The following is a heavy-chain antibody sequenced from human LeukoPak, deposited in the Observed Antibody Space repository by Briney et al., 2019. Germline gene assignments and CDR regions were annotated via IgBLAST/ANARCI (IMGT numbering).Heavy chain of an antibody. CDR1: GFSLSTSGVG. CDR2: IYWDDDK. CDR3: AHSPSLKIAVAGPAEGFDP. Sequence: SGPTLVNPTQTLTLTCTFSGFSLSTSGVGVGWIRQPPGKALEWLALIYWDDDKRYSPSLKSRLTITKDTSKNQVVLTMTNMDPVDTATYYCAHSPSLKIAVAGPAEGFDPWGQGTLVTVSS. V-gene: IGHV2-5*02. J-gene: IGHJ5*02. D-gene: IGHD6-19*01.